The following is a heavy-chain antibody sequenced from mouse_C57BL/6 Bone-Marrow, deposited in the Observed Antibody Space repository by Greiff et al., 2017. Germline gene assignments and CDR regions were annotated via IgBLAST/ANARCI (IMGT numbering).Heavy chain of an antibody. CDR2: IDPENGDT. CDR3: TIYYYGSWFAY. CDR1: GFNIKDDY. J-gene: IGHJ3*01. D-gene: IGHD1-1*01. V-gene: IGHV14-4*01. Sequence: VQLQQSGAELVRPGASVKLSCTASGFNIKDDYMHWVKQRPEQGLEWIGWIDPENGDTEYASKFQGKATITADTSSTTAYLQLSSLTSEDTAVYYCTIYYYGSWFAYWGQGTLVTVSA.